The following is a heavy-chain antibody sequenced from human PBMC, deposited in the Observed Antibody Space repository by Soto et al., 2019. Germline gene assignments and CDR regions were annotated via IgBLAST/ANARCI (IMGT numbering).Heavy chain of an antibody. J-gene: IGHJ6*02. V-gene: IGHV1-46*01. D-gene: IGHD6-13*01. CDR2: IDPSGGST. CDR1: GYIFTSYY. CDR3: ARDRGRAAAGEYFYYGMAV. Sequence: ASVKVSCKASGYIFTSYYMHWVRQAPGQGLDWMGVIDPSGGSTSYAQSFQGRVTLTRDASTSTVYMELSSLRSDDTALYYCARDRGRAAAGEYFYYGMAVWGQGSTVTVSS.